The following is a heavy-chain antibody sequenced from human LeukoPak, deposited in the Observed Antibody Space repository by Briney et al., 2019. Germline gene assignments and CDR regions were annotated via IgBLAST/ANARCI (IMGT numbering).Heavy chain of an antibody. CDR3: ARDRALMGPTTVDY. J-gene: IGHJ4*02. CDR2: ISAYNGNT. Sequence: ASVRVSCKASGYTFTGYYMHWVRQAPGHGLEWMGWISAYNGNTNYAQKLQGRVTMTTDTSTITAYMELRSLRSDDTAVYYCARDRALMGPTTVDYWGQGTLVTVSS. D-gene: IGHD1-1*01. CDR1: GYTFTGYY. V-gene: IGHV1-18*04.